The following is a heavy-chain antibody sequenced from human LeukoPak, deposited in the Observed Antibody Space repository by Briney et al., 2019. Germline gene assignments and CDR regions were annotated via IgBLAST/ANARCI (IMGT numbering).Heavy chain of an antibody. J-gene: IGHJ4*02. CDR2: ISAYNGYT. V-gene: IGHV1-18*01. D-gene: IGHD3-3*01. CDR1: GYTFSIYG. Sequence: ASVKVSCKASGYTFSIYGITWVRQAPGQGLEWMGWISAYNGYTDYAQKFQGRVTMTTDTSTSTAYMELRSLRSDDTATYYCARDGKGRYDFRENDYWGQGTLVTVSS. CDR3: ARDGKGRYDFRENDY.